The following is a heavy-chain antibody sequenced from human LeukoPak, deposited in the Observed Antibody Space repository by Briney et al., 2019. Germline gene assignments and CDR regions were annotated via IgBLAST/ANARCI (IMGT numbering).Heavy chain of an antibody. CDR2: ISGSGGST. J-gene: IGHJ4*02. CDR1: GFTFSSYA. Sequence: GGSLRLSCAASGFTFSSYAMSWVRQAPGKGLEWVSAISGSGGSTYYADSVKGRLTISRDNSKNTLYLQMNSLRAEDTAVYYCANGEWELLLDYWGQGTLVTVSS. D-gene: IGHD1-26*01. CDR3: ANGEWELLLDY. V-gene: IGHV3-23*01.